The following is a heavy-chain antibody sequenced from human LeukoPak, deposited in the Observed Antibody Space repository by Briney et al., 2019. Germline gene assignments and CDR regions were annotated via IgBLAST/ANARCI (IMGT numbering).Heavy chain of an antibody. Sequence: SETLSLTCTVSGGSISSNYWSWIRQPPGKGLEWIGYISYSGSTNYNPSLKSRVTISVDTSKNQFSLKLSSVTAADTAVCYCASAKGYSSGWHFDYWGQGTLVTVSS. J-gene: IGHJ4*02. CDR1: GGSISSNY. CDR3: ASAKGYSSGWHFDY. CDR2: ISYSGST. D-gene: IGHD6-19*01. V-gene: IGHV4-59*01.